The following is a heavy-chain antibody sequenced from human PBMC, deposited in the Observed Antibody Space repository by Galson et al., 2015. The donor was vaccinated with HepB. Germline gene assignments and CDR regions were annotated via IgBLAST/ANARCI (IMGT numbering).Heavy chain of an antibody. V-gene: IGHV2-70*16. Sequence: SLTTFGMSVSWVRQPPGKALEWLARIVWGEDKFYNSSLKTRLSIAKDTSKNQVVLTLTNLDPVDTATYYCARSSGWDLDYWGQGTLVTVSS. CDR1: SLTTFGMS. CDR3: ARSSGWDLDY. D-gene: IGHD6-19*01. J-gene: IGHJ4*02. CDR2: IVWGEDK.